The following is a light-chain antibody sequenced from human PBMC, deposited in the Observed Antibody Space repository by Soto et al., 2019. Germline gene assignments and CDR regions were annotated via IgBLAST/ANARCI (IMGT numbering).Light chain of an antibody. CDR2: GAS. V-gene: IGKV3D-15*01. Sequence: EIVMTQSPATLSVSPGERATLSCRASQSVSDNLAWYQQKPGQAPRLLIYGASTRATGIPARFSGSGSGTELTLTISSLQSEDFAVYYCQQYNNWPLTFGGGTRWIS. CDR1: QSVSDN. CDR3: QQYNNWPLT. J-gene: IGKJ4*01.